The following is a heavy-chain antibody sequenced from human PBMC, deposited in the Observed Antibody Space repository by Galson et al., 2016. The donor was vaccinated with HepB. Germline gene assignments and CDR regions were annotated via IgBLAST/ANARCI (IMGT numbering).Heavy chain of an antibody. CDR2: TYYRSKWYH. J-gene: IGHJ5*01. V-gene: IGHV6-1*01. CDR3: ARGNLWFDF. CDR1: GDSVSSNSAA. Sequence: CAISGDSVSSNSAAWMWIRQSPSRGLEWLGRTYYRSKWYHDYAISMRGRITVNPDTSKNQFSLQLDSVTPDDAAVYYCARGNLWFDFWSRGTLVTVSS.